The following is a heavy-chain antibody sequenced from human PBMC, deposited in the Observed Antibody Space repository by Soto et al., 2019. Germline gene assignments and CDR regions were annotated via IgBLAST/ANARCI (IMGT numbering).Heavy chain of an antibody. CDR3: ARDGEMATIPPDY. V-gene: IGHV3-30-3*01. CDR2: ISYDGSNK. Sequence: GGSLRLSCAASGFTFSSYAMHWVRQAPGKGLEWVAVISYDGSNKYYADSVKGRFTISRDNSKNTLYLQMNSLRAEDTAVYYCARDGEMATIPPDYWGQGTLVTVSS. CDR1: GFTFSSYA. J-gene: IGHJ4*02. D-gene: IGHD5-12*01.